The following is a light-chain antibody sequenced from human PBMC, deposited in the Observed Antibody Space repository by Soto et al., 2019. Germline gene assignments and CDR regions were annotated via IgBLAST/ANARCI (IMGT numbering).Light chain of an antibody. V-gene: IGKV1-5*03. CDR1: QTISNW. CDR3: QHYNSYSGA. J-gene: IGKJ1*01. CDR2: KAS. Sequence: DIPMTQSPSTLSASVGDRVTITCRASQTISNWLAWYQQTPGKAPKLLIYKASTLKSGVPSRFSGSGSGTEFTLTISSLQPDDCATYYCQHYNSYSGAFGQGTKVEL.